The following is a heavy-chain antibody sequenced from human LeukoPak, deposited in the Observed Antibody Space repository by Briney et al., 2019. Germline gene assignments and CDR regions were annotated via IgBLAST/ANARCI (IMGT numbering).Heavy chain of an antibody. D-gene: IGHD3-10*01. CDR3: ASFYYGSGLAVDY. V-gene: IGHV4-4*09. CDR1: GGSISSYY. J-gene: IGHJ4*02. CDR2: IYTSGST. Sequence: SETLSLTCTVSGGSISSYYWSWIRQPPGKGLEWIGYIYTSGSTNYNPSLKSRVTISVDTSKNQFSLKLSSVTAADTAVYYCASFYYGSGLAVDYWGQGILVTVSS.